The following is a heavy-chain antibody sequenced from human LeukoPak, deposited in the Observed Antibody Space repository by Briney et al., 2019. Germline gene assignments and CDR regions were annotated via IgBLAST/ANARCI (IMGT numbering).Heavy chain of an antibody. V-gene: IGHV3-48*01. CDR2: ISSDAKTV. D-gene: IGHD5-18*01. CDR1: GFNFRFYI. J-gene: IGHJ4*02. CDR3: ARVGSRYGPPNS. Sequence: PGGSLRLSCAASGFNFRFYIMYWVRQAPGKGLEWISYISSDAKTVNYADSVKGRFTISRDNAKNSLYLQMNSLSADDTAVYYCARVGSRYGPPNSWGQGTLVTVSS.